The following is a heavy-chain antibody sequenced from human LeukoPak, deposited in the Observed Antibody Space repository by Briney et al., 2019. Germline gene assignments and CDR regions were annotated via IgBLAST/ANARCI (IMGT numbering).Heavy chain of an antibody. V-gene: IGHV3-21*01. CDR1: GFTFSSYS. CDR3: AREGYCSSTSCPKGFDY. D-gene: IGHD2-2*01. J-gene: IGHJ4*02. CDR2: ISSSSSYI. Sequence: GGSLRLSCAASGFTFSSYSMNWVRQAPGKGLEWVSSISSSSSYIYYADSVKGRFTIPRDNAKNSLYLQMNSLRAEDTAVYYCAREGYCSSTSCPKGFDYWGQGTLVTVSS.